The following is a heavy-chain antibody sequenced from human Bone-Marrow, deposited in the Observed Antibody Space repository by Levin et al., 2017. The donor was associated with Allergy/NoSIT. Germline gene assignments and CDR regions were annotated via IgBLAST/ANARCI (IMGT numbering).Heavy chain of an antibody. V-gene: IGHV3-21*01. CDR3: AKDRIHGILRKYGMDV. Sequence: PGGSLRLSCAASGFTFRTFGVNWVRQAPGKGLEWVSSISSGGHDIYYADSVKGRFTISRDNAKNSLYLQMDSLRTDDTGVYYCAKDRIHGILRKYGMDVWGQGTTVTVSS. D-gene: IGHD3-9*01. CDR2: ISSGGHDI. CDR1: GFTFRTFG. J-gene: IGHJ6*02.